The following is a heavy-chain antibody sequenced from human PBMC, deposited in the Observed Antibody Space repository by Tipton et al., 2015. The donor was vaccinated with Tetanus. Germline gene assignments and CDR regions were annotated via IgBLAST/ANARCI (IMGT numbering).Heavy chain of an antibody. Sequence: CAASGFTFSDYYMSWIRQAPGKGLEWVSYISSSGSTIYYADSVKGRFTISRDNAKNSLYLQMNSLRAEDTAVYYCARDMAVGATLDYWGQGTLVTVSS. D-gene: IGHD1-26*01. CDR1: GFTFSDYY. CDR2: ISSSGSTI. V-gene: IGHV3-11*01. CDR3: ARDMAVGATLDY. J-gene: IGHJ4*02.